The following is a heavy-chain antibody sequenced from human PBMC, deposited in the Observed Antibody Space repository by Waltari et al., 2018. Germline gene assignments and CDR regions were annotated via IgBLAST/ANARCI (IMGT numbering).Heavy chain of an antibody. J-gene: IGHJ6*02. V-gene: IGHV4-59*01. CDR3: ARVPRLRGGDYYYDYGMDV. CDR1: GGSISSYY. Sequence: QVQLQESGPGLVKPSETLSLTCTVSGGSISSYYWSWIRQPPGKGLEWIGYIYYSGSTNYNPALKSRVTISVDTSKNQCSLKLSSVTAADTAVYYCARVPRLRGGDYYYDYGMDVWGQGTTVTVSS. D-gene: IGHD5-12*01. CDR2: IYYSGST.